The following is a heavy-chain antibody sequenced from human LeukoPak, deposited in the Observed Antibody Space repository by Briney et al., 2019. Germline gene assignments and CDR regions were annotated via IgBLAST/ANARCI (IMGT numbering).Heavy chain of an antibody. Sequence: GRSLRLSCAASGFTFSTHAMHWVRQAPGKGLEWVAVISYDGSSKLYADSVEGRFTISRDNAKNTLYLQMNSLRAEDTAMYYCARDRLTSDAFDIWGQGTMVTVSS. D-gene: IGHD3-10*01. CDR2: ISYDGSSK. V-gene: IGHV3-30*04. CDR3: ARDRLTSDAFDI. J-gene: IGHJ3*02. CDR1: GFTFSTHA.